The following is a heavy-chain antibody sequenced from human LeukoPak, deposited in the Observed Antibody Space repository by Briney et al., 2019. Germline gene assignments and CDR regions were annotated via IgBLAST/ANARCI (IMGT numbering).Heavy chain of an antibody. Sequence: PGGSLRLSCAASGFTVSSNYMSWVRQAPGKGLEWVSVIYSGGSTYHADSVKGRFTISRDNSKNTLYLQMNSLRAEDTAVYYCARAHYDFWSGYIIHFDYWGQGTLVTVSS. CDR1: GFTVSSNY. V-gene: IGHV3-66*01. CDR2: IYSGGST. D-gene: IGHD3-3*01. CDR3: ARAHYDFWSGYIIHFDY. J-gene: IGHJ4*02.